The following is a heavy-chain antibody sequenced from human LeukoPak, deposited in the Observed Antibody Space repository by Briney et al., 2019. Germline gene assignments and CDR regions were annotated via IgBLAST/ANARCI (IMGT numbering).Heavy chain of an antibody. CDR1: GGSINTYY. V-gene: IGHV4-59*01. CDR3: ARERNSNYGGWFDP. CDR2: IYYSGST. Sequence: TSETLSLTCTVSGGSINTYYWSWIRQPPGKGLEWIGYIYYSGSTNYNPSLKSRVTISVDTSKNQFSLKLSSVTAADTAVYYCARERNSNYGGWFDPWGQGTLVTVSS. D-gene: IGHD4-11*01. J-gene: IGHJ5*02.